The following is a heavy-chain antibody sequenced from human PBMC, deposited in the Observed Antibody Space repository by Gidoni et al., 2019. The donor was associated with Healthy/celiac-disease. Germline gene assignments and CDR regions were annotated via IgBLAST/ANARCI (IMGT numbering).Heavy chain of an antibody. CDR1: GFTFSIYR. J-gene: IGHJ6*02. Sequence: EVQLVESGGGLAQPGGSLRLSCPASGFTFSIYRMSWVRQAPGKGIEWVANIKQDRSEKYYVDSVKGRFTISRDNAKNSLYLQMNSLRAEDTAVYYCARRGVVAAPNYYYYYGMDVWGQGTTVTVSS. V-gene: IGHV3-7*01. CDR2: IKQDRSEK. CDR3: ARRGVVAAPNYYYYYGMDV. D-gene: IGHD2-15*01.